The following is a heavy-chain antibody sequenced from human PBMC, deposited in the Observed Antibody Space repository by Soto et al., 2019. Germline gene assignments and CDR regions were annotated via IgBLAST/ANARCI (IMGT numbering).Heavy chain of an antibody. CDR2: IRSKANNFAT. Sequence: GGSLRLSCAASGFTFSDCAMHWVRQASGKGLEWLGRIRSKANNFATAYAASVKGRFTISRDDAKNTVYLQMNSLNSEDTAVYYCTRRSEYDSGGYYYAYDYWGQGTRVTVSS. V-gene: IGHV3-73*01. CDR3: TRRSEYDSGGYYYAYDY. J-gene: IGHJ4*02. D-gene: IGHD3-22*01. CDR1: GFTFSDCA.